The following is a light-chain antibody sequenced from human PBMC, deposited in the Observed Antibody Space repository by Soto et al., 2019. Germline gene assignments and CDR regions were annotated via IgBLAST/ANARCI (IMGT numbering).Light chain of an antibody. V-gene: IGLV1-44*01. CDR3: AAWDDSLNAYV. J-gene: IGLJ1*01. CDR2: NND. Sequence: QSVLTQPPSASGTPGQRVTISCSGGDSNIGPNTVKWYRQVPGTAPKLLIHNNDQRPSGVPDRISGSKSGTSASLAISGLYSDDEADYYCAAWDDSLNAYVFGIGTKLTVL. CDR1: DSNIGPNT.